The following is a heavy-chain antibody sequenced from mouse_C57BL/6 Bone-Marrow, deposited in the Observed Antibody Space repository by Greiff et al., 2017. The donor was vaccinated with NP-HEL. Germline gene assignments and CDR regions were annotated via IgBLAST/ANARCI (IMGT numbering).Heavy chain of an antibody. CDR1: GFTFSDYY. Sequence: EVKLVESGGGLVQPGGSLKLSCAASGFTFSDYYMYWVRQTPEKRLEWVAYISNGGGSTYYPDTVKGRFTISRDNAKNTLYLQMSRLKSEDTAMYYCARLGNEDYWGQGTSVAVSS. CDR2: ISNGGGST. CDR3: ARLGNEDY. J-gene: IGHJ4*01. V-gene: IGHV5-12*01. D-gene: IGHD2-1*01.